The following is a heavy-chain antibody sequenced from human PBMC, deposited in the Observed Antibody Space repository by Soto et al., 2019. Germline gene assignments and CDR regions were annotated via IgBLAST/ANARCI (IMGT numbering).Heavy chain of an antibody. J-gene: IGHJ3*01. CDR1: GGSFGSSA. D-gene: IGHD3-16*01. V-gene: IGHV1-69*01. CDR3: ARLRRDWGDAFDL. Sequence: QVQLVQSGADVNKPGSSVKVSCKTSGGSFGSSAISWVRQAPAQGLEWMGEIIPVFDKANYAQNFQGRLTITADELTGTVFMELSSLRSEDTAVYFCARLRRDWGDAFDLWGLGTFVTVSS. CDR2: IIPVFDKA.